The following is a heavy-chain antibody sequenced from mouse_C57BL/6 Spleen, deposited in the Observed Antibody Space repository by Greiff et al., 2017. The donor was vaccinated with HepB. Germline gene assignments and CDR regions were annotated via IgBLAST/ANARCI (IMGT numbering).Heavy chain of an antibody. CDR1: GYTFTSYW. V-gene: IGHV1-72*01. D-gene: IGHD2-4*01. J-gene: IGHJ4*01. Sequence: QVQLQQPGAELVKPGASVKLSCKASGYTFTSYWMHWVKQRPGRGLEWIGRIDPISGGTKYNEKFKSKATLTVDKPSSTAYMQLSSLTSEDSAVYYCARLGYDYDGGGYAMDYWGQGTSVTVSS. CDR3: ARLGYDYDGGGYAMDY. CDR2: IDPISGGT.